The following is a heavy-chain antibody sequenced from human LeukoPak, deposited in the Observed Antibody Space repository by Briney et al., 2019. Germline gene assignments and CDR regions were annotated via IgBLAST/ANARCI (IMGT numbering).Heavy chain of an antibody. CDR2: ISGSGGST. Sequence: GGSLRLSCAASGFTFSSYAMSWVRQAPGKGLEWVSAISGSGGSTYYADSMKGRFTISRDNSKNTLYLQMNSLRAEDTAVYYCARDLADTAMPPFDYWGQGTLVTVSS. CDR1: GFTFSSYA. V-gene: IGHV3-23*01. J-gene: IGHJ4*02. CDR3: ARDLADTAMPPFDY. D-gene: IGHD5-18*01.